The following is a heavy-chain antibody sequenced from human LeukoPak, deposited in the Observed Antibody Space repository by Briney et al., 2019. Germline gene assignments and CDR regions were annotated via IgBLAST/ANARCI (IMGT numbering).Heavy chain of an antibody. D-gene: IGHD1-14*01. J-gene: IGHJ4*02. Sequence: GGSLRLSCATSGFTFSSYSMNWVRQAPGKGLEWVSTISNSDGGTYYADSVKGRFTISRDNSENTLYLHMNSLRAEDTAVYYCAKATGYLLWGQGTLVTVSS. V-gene: IGHV3-23*01. CDR3: AKATGYLL. CDR2: ISNSDGGT. CDR1: GFTFSSYS.